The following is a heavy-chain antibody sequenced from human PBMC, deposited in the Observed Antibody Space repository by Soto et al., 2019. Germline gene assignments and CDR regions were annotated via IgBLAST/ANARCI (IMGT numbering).Heavy chain of an antibody. CDR1: GGSFSSYY. CDR3: ARTSRFDS. Sequence: QVLLQQWGAGLLQPSETLSLTCAVYGGSFSSYYWSWVRQPPGKGLEWIGQINHRGSTNYNPSLKXXVXVSVDASKDQFSLTLSSVTAADTAVYYCARTSRFDSWGQGTLVTVSS. V-gene: IGHV4-34*01. D-gene: IGHD6-6*01. J-gene: IGHJ4*02. CDR2: INHRGST.